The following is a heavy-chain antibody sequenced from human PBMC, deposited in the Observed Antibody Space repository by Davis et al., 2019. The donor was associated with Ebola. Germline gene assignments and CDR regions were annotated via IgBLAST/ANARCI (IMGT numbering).Heavy chain of an antibody. CDR1: GFTFTASP. CDR2: IRSKAKSYAT. CDR3: TRDQYCSSTICWWYFDF. V-gene: IGHV3-73*01. J-gene: IGHJ2*01. Sequence: PGGSLRLSCAASGFTFTASPMHWVRQASGKGLEWVGRIRSKAKSYATAYAASVKGRFTISRDDSKNTAYLQMNSLKTEDTAVYYCTRDQYCSSTICWWYFDFWGRGTLVTVSS. D-gene: IGHD2-2*01.